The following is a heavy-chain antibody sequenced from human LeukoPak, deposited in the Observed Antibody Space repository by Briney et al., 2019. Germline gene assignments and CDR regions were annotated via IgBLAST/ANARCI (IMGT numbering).Heavy chain of an antibody. CDR2: INSDGSST. CDR3: AGARAGTGSDY. V-gene: IGHV3-74*01. D-gene: IGHD6-13*01. J-gene: IGHJ4*02. CDR1: GFTFSSYW. Sequence: PGGSLRLSCAASGFTFSSYWMHWVRQAPGKGLVWVSRINSDGSSTSYADSVKGRFTISRDNAKNTLYLQMNSMRAEDTAVYYCAGARAGTGSDYWGQGTLVTVSS.